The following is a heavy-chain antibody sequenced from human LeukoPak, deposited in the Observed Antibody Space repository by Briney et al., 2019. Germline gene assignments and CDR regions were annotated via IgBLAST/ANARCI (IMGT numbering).Heavy chain of an antibody. J-gene: IGHJ6*02. V-gene: IGHV3-23*01. Sequence: PGGSLRLSCAASGFTFSSFAMSWVRQAPGKGLEWVSAISGSGGSTFYADSVKGRFTISRDNSKNTLFLQMNGLRAEDTAVYYCAKDRSCSGSSCNVGSWGQGTTVTVSS. CDR3: AKDRSCSGSSCNVGS. CDR1: GFTFSSFA. D-gene: IGHD2-2*01. CDR2: ISGSGGST.